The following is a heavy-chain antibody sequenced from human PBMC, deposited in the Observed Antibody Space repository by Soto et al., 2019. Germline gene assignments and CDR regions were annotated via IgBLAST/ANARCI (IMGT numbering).Heavy chain of an antibody. V-gene: IGHV1-69*13. CDR1: GGTFSSYA. CDR2: IVPIFGTA. Sequence: SVKVSCKASGGTFSSYAISWVRQAPGQGLEWMGGIVPIFGTANYAQKFQGRVTITADEPTSTAYMELSSLRSEDTAVYYWGRDGPLQYSSSWGTPFAYGGQGTLVPVSS. CDR3: GRDGPLQYSSSWGTPFAY. J-gene: IGHJ4*02. D-gene: IGHD6-6*01.